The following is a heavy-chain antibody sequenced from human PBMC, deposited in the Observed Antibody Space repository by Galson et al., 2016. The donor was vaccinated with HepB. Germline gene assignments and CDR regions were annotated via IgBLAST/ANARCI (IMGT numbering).Heavy chain of an antibody. D-gene: IGHD6-19*01. J-gene: IGHJ4*02. V-gene: IGHV3-74*01. Sequence: SLRLSCAASGFSFSTYWMHWVRQAPGKELMWVSRIKSDGSSTTYADSVKGRFTISRDNAKNTLYLQMNSLRVEDTAVYYCGRDPGSSIPVAGTGWGLGTLVTVSS. CDR1: GFSFSTYW. CDR3: GRDPGSSIPVAGTG. CDR2: IKSDGSST.